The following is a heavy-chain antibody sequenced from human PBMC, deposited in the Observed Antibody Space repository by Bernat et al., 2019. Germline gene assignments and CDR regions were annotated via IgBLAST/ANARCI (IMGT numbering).Heavy chain of an antibody. V-gene: IGHV1-69*06. J-gene: IGHJ5*02. D-gene: IGHD6-13*01. CDR2: SIPIFGTA. CDR1: GGTFSSYA. CDR3: ARAAILPGAAAVGWLGWFDP. Sequence: QVQLVQSGAEVKKPGSSVKVSCKASGGTFSSYAISWVRQAPGQGLEWMGGSIPIFGTANYAQKFQGRVPITADKSTSTAYMELGSLRSEDTAVYYCARAAILPGAAAVGWLGWFDPWGQGTLVTVSS.